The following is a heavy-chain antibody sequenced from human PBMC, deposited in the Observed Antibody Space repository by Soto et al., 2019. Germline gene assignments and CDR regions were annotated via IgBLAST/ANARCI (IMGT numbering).Heavy chain of an antibody. D-gene: IGHD6-13*01. CDR2: INAGNGNT. J-gene: IGHJ6*02. CDR1: GYTFTSYA. CDR3: ARDTLAAAGTVYYGMDV. V-gene: IGHV1-3*01. Sequence: ASVKVSCKASGYTFTSYAMHWVRQAPGQRLEWMGWINAGNGNTKYSQRFQGRVTITRDTSASTAYMELSSLRSEDTAVYYCARDTLAAAGTVYYGMDVWGQGTTVTVSS.